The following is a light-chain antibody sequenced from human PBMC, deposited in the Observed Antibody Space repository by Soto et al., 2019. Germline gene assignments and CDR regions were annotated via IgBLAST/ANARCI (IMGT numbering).Light chain of an antibody. CDR2: AAS. J-gene: IGKJ5*01. Sequence: DIPLTKSPSFLSASVGDRVTITCRASQGISSYLAWYQQKPGKAPKFLIYAASTLQSGVPSRFSGSGSGTELTLTISSLQPEDFATYYCQGLNDYPITFGQGTRLEIK. V-gene: IGKV1-9*01. CDR1: QGISSY. CDR3: QGLNDYPIT.